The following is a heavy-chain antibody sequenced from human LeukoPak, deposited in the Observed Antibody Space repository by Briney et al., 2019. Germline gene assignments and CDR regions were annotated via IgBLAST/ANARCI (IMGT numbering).Heavy chain of an antibody. CDR3: ARVRGYSGSGTFWYFDL. CDR2: ISESDNSI. CDR1: GFTFSDYY. D-gene: IGHD3-10*01. J-gene: IGHJ2*01. V-gene: IGHV3-11*01. Sequence: GGSLRLSCAASGFTFSDYYMSWIRQAPGKGLEWLSYISESDNSIYYADSVKGRFTISRDNAKNSLSLQMNSLRVEDMAIYYCARVRGYSGSGTFWYFDLWGRGTLVTVSS.